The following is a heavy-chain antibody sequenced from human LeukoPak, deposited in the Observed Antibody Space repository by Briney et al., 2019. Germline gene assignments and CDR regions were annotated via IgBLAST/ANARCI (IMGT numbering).Heavy chain of an antibody. Sequence: GGSLRLSCAASGFTFSNYWMNWVRQAPGKGLEWVANIKQDGSEKYYVDSVEGRFTVSRDNTKNSLYLQMNSLRAEDTAVYYCAKVPNWNYLWFDPWGQGTLVTVSS. CDR2: IKQDGSEK. D-gene: IGHD1-7*01. CDR3: AKVPNWNYLWFDP. J-gene: IGHJ5*02. CDR1: GFTFSNYW. V-gene: IGHV3-7*03.